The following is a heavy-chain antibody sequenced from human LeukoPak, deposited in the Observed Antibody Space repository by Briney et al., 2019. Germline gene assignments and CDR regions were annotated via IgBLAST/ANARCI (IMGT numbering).Heavy chain of an antibody. V-gene: IGHV3-53*01. J-gene: IGHJ4*02. CDR3: ARTGGSFPGSTDY. CDR1: GFTVSSNY. D-gene: IGHD3-10*01. Sequence: GGSLRLSCAASGFTVSSNYMSWVRQAPGRGLEWVSVIYSGGSTYYADSVKGRFTISRDNSKNTLYLQMNSLRAEDTAVYYCARTGGSFPGSTDYWGQETLVTVSS. CDR2: IYSGGST.